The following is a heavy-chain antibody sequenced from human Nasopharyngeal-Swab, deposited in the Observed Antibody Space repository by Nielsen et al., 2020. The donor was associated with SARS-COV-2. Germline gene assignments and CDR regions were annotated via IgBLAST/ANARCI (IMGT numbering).Heavy chain of an antibody. J-gene: IGHJ6*02. V-gene: IGHV1-2*04. CDR1: GYTFTGYY. CDR2: INPNSGGT. Sequence: ASAKVSCKASGYTFTGYYMHWVRQAPGQGLEWMGWINPNSGGTNYAQKFQGWVTMTRDTSISTAYMELSRLRSDDTAVYYRARGGYSSGWPDRYGMDVWGQGTTVTVSS. CDR3: ARGGYSSGWPDRYGMDV. D-gene: IGHD6-19*01.